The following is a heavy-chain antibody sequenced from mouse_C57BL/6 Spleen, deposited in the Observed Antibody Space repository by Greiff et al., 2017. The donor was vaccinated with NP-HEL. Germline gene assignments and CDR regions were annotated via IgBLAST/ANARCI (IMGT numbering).Heavy chain of an antibody. CDR2: ISSGGGSL. J-gene: IGHJ1*03. V-gene: IGHV5-9-1*02. D-gene: IGHD1-1*01. CDR1: GFTFSCYS. Sequence: EVQLMESGGGFVKPGGSLKLSCAASGFTFSCYSIPWVPPTPEQWLEWVAYISSGGGSLYYAATVQGRFPISRDNARNTLYLQMSSQKSEDTAMYYCTRGYYYGSSPYWYFDVWGTGTTVTVSS. CDR3: TRGYYYGSSPYWYFDV.